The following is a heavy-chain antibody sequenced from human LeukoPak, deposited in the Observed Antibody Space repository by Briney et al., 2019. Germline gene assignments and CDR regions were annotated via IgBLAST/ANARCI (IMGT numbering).Heavy chain of an antibody. J-gene: IGHJ1*01. Sequence: PSETLSLTCAVSGGSISSGSYYWSWIRQPPGKGLEWIGYIYYSGGTNYNPSLKSRVTISVDTSKNQFSLKLSSVTAADTAVYYCARAPTHSNFQHWGQGTLVTVSS. V-gene: IGHV4-61*01. D-gene: IGHD2-8*01. CDR1: GGSISSGSYY. CDR2: IYYSGGT. CDR3: ARAPTHSNFQH.